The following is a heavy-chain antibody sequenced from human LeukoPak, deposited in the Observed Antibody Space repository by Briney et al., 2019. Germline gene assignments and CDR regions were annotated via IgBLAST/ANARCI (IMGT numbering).Heavy chain of an antibody. J-gene: IGHJ4*02. CDR1: GFTFSTYS. CDR2: IRAKTYGGTT. Sequence: GGSLRLSCAASGFTFSTYSMNWVRQAPGKGLEWVGFIRAKTYGGTTQYAASVKDRFTISRDDSESIVYLQMNSLKTEDTALYYCARADYGGNAGGFWGQGTLVTVSS. CDR3: ARADYGGNAGGF. V-gene: IGHV3-49*04. D-gene: IGHD4-23*01.